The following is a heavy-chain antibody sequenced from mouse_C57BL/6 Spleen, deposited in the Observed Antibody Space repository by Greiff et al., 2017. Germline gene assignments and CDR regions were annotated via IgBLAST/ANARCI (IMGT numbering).Heavy chain of an antibody. CDR2: FYPGSGSI. V-gene: IGHV1-62-2*01. CDR1: GYTFTEYT. J-gene: IGHJ3*01. Sequence: QVQLKQSGAELVKPGASVKLSCKASGYTFTEYTIHWVKPRSGQGLEWIGWFYPGSGSIKYNEKFKDKATLTADKSSSTVYMELSRLTSEDSAVYFCARHEDEVDGYYLAWFAYWGQGTLVTVSA. D-gene: IGHD2-3*01. CDR3: ARHEDEVDGYYLAWFAY.